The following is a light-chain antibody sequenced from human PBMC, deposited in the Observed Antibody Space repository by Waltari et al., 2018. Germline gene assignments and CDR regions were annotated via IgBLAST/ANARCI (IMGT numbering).Light chain of an antibody. CDR2: GAS. V-gene: IGKV3-20*01. CDR3: QHYVSLPVT. CDR1: QSVSRA. Sequence: ILLTQSPGTLSLSLGDRATLSCRASQSVSRALAWYQQNPGQAPRLLIYGASNRATGIPDRFSGSGSGTDFSLIISRLEPEDFAVYYCQHYVSLPVTFGQRTKVEIK. J-gene: IGKJ1*01.